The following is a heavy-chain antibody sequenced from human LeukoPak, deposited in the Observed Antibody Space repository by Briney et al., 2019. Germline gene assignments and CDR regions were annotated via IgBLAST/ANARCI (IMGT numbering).Heavy chain of an antibody. CDR1: GGTFSSYT. J-gene: IGHJ3*02. Sequence: ASVKVSCXASGGTFSSYTISWVRRAPGQGLEWMGIINPSGGSTSYAQKFQGRVTMTRDTSTSTVYMELSSLRSEDTAVYYCAREVGATKGDAFDIWGQRTMVTVSS. CDR2: INPSGGST. CDR3: AREVGATKGDAFDI. V-gene: IGHV1-46*01. D-gene: IGHD1-26*01.